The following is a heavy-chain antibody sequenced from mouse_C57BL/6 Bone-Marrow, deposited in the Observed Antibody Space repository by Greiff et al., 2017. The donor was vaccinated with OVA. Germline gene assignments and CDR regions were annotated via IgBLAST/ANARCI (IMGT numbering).Heavy chain of an antibody. CDR2: ISYDGSN. D-gene: IGHD4-1*01. CDR1: GYSITSGYY. V-gene: IGHV3-6*01. Sequence: EVKLMESGPGLVKPSQSLSLTCSVTGYSITSGYYWNWIRQFPGNKLEWMGYISYDGSNNYNPSLKNRSSITRDTSKNQFFLKLNSVTTEDTATYYCARLTGNRYFDVWGTGTTVTVSS. CDR3: ARLTGNRYFDV. J-gene: IGHJ1*03.